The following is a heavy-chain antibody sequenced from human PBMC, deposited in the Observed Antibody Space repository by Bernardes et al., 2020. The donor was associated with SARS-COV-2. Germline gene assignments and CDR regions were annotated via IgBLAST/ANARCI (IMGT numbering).Heavy chain of an antibody. D-gene: IGHD2-2*01. V-gene: IGHV2-5*02. J-gene: IGHJ5*02. Sequence: SGPTLGKPTQTLTLTCTFSGFSLSTSAVGVGWIRQPPGKALEWLALIYWDDDKRYSPSLKSRLTITKDTSKNQVVLTMTNMDPVDTATYYCAHRRRCTSTSCPGGWFDPWGQGTPVTVSS. CDR1: GFSLSTSAVG. CDR2: IYWDDDK. CDR3: AHRRRCTSTSCPGGWFDP.